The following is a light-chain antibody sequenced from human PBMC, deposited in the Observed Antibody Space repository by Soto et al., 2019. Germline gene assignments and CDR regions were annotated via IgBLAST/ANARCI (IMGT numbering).Light chain of an antibody. J-gene: IGKJ2*01. CDR3: LQFDNLPYS. CDR2: DAS. CDR1: QDISTY. Sequence: DIQMTQSPSSLSASVGDRVTITCQASQDISTYLSWYQQKPGKAPKLLIYDASSLETGVQSRFSGSGSGTHFTFTISSLQPEDIATYYCLQFDNLPYSFGQGTKLEIK. V-gene: IGKV1-33*01.